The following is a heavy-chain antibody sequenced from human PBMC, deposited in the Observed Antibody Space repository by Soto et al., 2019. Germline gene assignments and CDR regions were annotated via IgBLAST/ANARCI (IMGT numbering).Heavy chain of an antibody. CDR2: IYYSGST. J-gene: IGHJ4*02. V-gene: IGHV4-30-4*01. Sequence: PSETLSLTCTVSGGSISSGDYYWSWIRQPPGKGLEWIGYIYYSGSTYYNPSLKSRVTISVDTSKNQFSLKLSSVTAADTAVYYGARLWFGELLLDYWGQGTLVTVSS. D-gene: IGHD3-10*01. CDR3: ARLWFGELLLDY. CDR1: GGSISSGDYY.